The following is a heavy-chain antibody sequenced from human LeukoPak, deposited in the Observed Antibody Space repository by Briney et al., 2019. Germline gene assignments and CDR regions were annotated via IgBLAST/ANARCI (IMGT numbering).Heavy chain of an antibody. V-gene: IGHV4-61*02. CDR2: IYTSGST. J-gene: IGHJ2*01. D-gene: IGHD1/OR15-1a*01. Sequence: SETLSLTCTVSGGSISSGSYYWSWIRQPAGKGLEWIVRIYTSGSTNYNPSVKSRVTTSVDTSKIQFSLKLSSVTAADTAVYYCARVGTATRYWYFDLWGRGTLVTVSS. CDR3: ARVGTATRYWYFDL. CDR1: GGSISSGSYY.